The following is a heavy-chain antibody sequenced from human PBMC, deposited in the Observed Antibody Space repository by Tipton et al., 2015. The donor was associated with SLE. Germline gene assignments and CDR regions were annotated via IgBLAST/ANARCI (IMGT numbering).Heavy chain of an antibody. CDR2: VDYIGST. D-gene: IGHD1-1*01. CDR3: ASGNPVMPL. J-gene: IGHJ4*02. V-gene: IGHV4-59*01. Sequence: LRLSCTVSGGSISTYYWNWIRQSPGKGLEWIGYVDYIGSTNYNPSLKSRLTILVHRYKNQFSLKLSSVTAADTAVYYCASGNPVMPLWGQGTLVTVSS. CDR1: GGSISTYY.